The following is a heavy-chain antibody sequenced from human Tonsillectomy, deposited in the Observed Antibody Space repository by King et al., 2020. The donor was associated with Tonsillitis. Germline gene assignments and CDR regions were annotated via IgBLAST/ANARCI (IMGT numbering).Heavy chain of an antibody. J-gene: IGHJ6*02. CDR1: GFTFSSYG. CDR3: AKGVSVFGLAWLDYYYYYGMDV. CDR2: ISYDGSNK. V-gene: IGHV3-30*18. Sequence: VQLVESGGGVVQPGRSLRLSCEASGFTFSSYGMHWVRQAPGKGLEWVAVISYDGSNKYYADSVKGRFTISRDNSKNTLYLQLNSLRTEDTAVYYCAKGVSVFGLAWLDYYYYYGMDVWGQGATVTVSS. D-gene: IGHD3-9*01.